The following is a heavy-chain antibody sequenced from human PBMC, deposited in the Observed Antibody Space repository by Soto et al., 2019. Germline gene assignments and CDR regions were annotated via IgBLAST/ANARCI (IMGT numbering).Heavy chain of an antibody. Sequence: KRSDEGCVGKVSRYWRWWLRQKPRKGLEWMGIIYPGDSDTRYSPSFQGQVTISADKSISTAYLQWSSLKASDTAMYFCERAYGERPYSSYLAYWGKRTLVTVSS. J-gene: IGHJ4*02. CDR3: ERAYGERPYSSYLAY. V-gene: IGHV5-51*01. CDR2: IYPGDSDT. D-gene: IGHD1-1*01. CDR1: VGKVSRYW.